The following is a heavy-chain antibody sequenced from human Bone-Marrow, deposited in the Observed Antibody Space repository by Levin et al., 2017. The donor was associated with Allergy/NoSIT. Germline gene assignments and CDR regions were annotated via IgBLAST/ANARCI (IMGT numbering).Heavy chain of an antibody. D-gene: IGHD5-24*01. CDR2: IYHNGDT. Sequence: SETLSLTCTVSGGSISTYYWTWIRQPPGKGLEWIGYIYHNGDTKYNPSLKSRVTMSVDTSKNQFSLRLKSVTAADTAVYHCARDGYNAIDSWGQGTLVTVSS. CDR1: GGSISTYY. V-gene: IGHV4-59*01. CDR3: ARDGYNAIDS. J-gene: IGHJ4*02.